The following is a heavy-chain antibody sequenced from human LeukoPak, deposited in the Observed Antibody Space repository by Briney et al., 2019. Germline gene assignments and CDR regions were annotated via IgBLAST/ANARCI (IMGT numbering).Heavy chain of an antibody. V-gene: IGHV4-61*02. J-gene: IGHJ6*03. CDR1: GGSISSGSYY. CDR2: IYTSGST. CDR3: ARVSHLGYGSYYYMDV. Sequence: PSETLSLTCTVSGGSISSGSYYWSWIRQPAGKGLEWIGRIYTSGSTNYNPSLKSRVTMSVDTSKNQFSLKLSSVTAADTAVYYCARVSHLGYGSYYYMDVWGKGTTVTISS. D-gene: IGHD7-27*01.